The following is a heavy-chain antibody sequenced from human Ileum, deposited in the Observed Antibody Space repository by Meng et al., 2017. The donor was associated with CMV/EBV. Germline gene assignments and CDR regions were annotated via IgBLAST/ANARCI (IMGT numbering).Heavy chain of an antibody. CDR2: IKEDGSEK. D-gene: IGHD6-19*01. V-gene: IGHV3-7*01. Sequence: GESPKISCAASGFTFSDWWMTWVRLAPGKGLEWVANIKEDGSEKYYVDSVRGRFTISRDNTRNPMYLQMNSLRVEDTAVYYCARDFGWFRIDPWGQGTLVTVSS. CDR3: ARDFGWFRIDP. CDR1: GFTFSDWW. J-gene: IGHJ5*02.